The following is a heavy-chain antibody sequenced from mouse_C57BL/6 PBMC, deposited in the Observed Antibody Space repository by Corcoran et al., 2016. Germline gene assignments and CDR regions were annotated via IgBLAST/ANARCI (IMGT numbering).Heavy chain of an antibody. CDR2: IYPGSGNT. CDR3: ARGYYGSSYGFAY. J-gene: IGHJ3*01. D-gene: IGHD1-1*01. CDR1: GYPFTDYY. Sequence: QVQLKQSGAELVRPGASVKLSCKASGYPFTDYYINWVKQRPGQGLEWIARIYPGSGNTYYNEKFKGKATLTAEKSSSTAYMQLSSLTSEDSAVYFCARGYYGSSYGFAYWGQGTLVTVSA. V-gene: IGHV1-76*01.